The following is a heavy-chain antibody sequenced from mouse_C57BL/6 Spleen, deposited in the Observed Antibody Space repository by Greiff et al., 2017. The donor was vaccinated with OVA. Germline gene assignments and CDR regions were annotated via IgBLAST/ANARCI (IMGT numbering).Heavy chain of an antibody. CDR1: GYTFTSYW. V-gene: IGHV1-74*01. D-gene: IGHD1-1*01. CDR2: IHPSDSDT. Sequence: QVQLKQPGAELVKPGASVKVSCKASGYTFTSYWMHWVKQRPGPGLEWIGRIHPSDSDTNYYQKFKGKAPLTVDKSSSTAYMQLSSLTSEDSAVYYCAMNYYGSSRFDYWGQGTTLTVSS. CDR3: AMNYYGSSRFDY. J-gene: IGHJ2*01.